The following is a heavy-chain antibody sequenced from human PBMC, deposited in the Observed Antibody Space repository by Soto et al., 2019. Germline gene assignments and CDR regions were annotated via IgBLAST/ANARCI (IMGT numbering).Heavy chain of an antibody. CDR2: ISAYNGNT. V-gene: IGHV1-18*01. D-gene: IGHD2-2*01. CDR1: GYTFTSYG. Sequence: QVQLVQSGAEVKKPGASVKVSCKASGYTFTSYGISWVRQAPGQGIEWMGGISAYNGNTNYAQKLQGRVTMTTDTSTSTAYMELRSVRSDDTAVYYCARWGYCISTSCYAGYYYYGMDVWGQGTTVTVSS. J-gene: IGHJ6*02. CDR3: ARWGYCISTSCYAGYYYYGMDV.